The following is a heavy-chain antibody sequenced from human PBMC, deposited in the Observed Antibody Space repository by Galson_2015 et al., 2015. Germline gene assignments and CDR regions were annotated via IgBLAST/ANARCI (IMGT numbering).Heavy chain of an antibody. CDR3: ARKANGGASAFDI. CDR2: IIPIFGTA. Sequence: SCKASGGTFSSYAISWVRQAPGQGLEWMGGIIPIFGTANYAQKFQGRVTITADESTSTAYMELSSLRSEDTAVYYCARKANGGASAFDIWGQGTMVTVSS. D-gene: IGHD2-8*01. CDR1: GGTFSSYA. J-gene: IGHJ3*02. V-gene: IGHV1-69*01.